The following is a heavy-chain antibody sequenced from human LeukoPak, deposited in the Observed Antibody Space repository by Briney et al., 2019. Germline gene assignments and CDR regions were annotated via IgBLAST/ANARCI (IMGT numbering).Heavy chain of an antibody. V-gene: IGHV1-69*13. J-gene: IGHJ6*02. CDR3: ARDRLVVVAARAGMDV. Sequence: ASVKVSCKASGGTFSSYAISWVRQAPGQGLEWMGGIIPIFGTANYAQKFQGRVTITADESTSTAYMELSSLRAEDTAVYYCARDRLVVVAARAGMDVWGQGTTVTVSS. CDR2: IIPIFGTA. CDR1: GGTFSSYA. D-gene: IGHD2-15*01.